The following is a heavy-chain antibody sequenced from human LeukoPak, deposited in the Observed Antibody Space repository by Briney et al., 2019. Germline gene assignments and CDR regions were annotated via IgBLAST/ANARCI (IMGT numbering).Heavy chain of an antibody. CDR1: GGSISNYY. CDR3: ARGGTRDNWVYYIDY. V-gene: IGHV4-59*01. Sequence: PSETLSLTCAVSGGSISNYYWSWIRQSPEKGLEWIGYIYYSGHTNYNPSLKSRVTMSVDTSKNQFSLKLTSATAADTAVYYCARGGTRDNWVYYIDYWGQGTLVTVSS. J-gene: IGHJ4*02. CDR2: IYYSGHT. D-gene: IGHD1-1*01.